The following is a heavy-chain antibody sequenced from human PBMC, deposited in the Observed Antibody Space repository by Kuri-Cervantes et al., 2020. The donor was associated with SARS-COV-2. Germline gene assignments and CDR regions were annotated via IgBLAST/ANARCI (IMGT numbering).Heavy chain of an antibody. V-gene: IGHV3-49*04. J-gene: IGHJ1*01. CDR3: TRGAGYSSGWYAEYFQH. CDR2: IRSKAYGGTT. CDR1: GFPFGDYA. D-gene: IGHD6-19*01. Sequence: GESLKISCTASGFPFGDYAMSWVRQAPGKGLEWVGFIRSKAYGGTTEYAASVKGRFTISRDDSKSIAYLQMNSLKTEDTAVYYCTRGAGYSSGWYAEYFQHWGQGTLVTVSS.